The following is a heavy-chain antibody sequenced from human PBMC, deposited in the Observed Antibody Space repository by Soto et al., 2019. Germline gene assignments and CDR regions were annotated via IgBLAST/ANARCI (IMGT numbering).Heavy chain of an antibody. CDR3: ARAHPIWSGYYTTLYYFDY. V-gene: IGHV1-24*01. D-gene: IGHD3-3*01. Sequence: ASVKVSCKVSGYTLTELSMHWVRQAPGKGLEWMGGFDPEDGETIYAQKFQGRVTMTEDTSTDTAYMELSSLRSEDTAVYYCARAHPIWSGYYTTLYYFDYWGQGTLVTVSS. J-gene: IGHJ4*02. CDR1: GYTLTELS. CDR2: FDPEDGET.